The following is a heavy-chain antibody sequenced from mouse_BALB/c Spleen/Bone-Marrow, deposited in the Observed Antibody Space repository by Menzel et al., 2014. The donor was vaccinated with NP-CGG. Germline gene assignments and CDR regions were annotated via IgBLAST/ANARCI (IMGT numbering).Heavy chain of an antibody. D-gene: IGHD1-1*01. CDR2: INPDSSTI. Sequence: EVKGVESGGGLVQPGGSLKLSCAASGFDFSRYWMSWVRQAPGKGLEWIGEINPDSSTINYTPSLKDKFIISRDNAKNTLYLQMSKVRSEDTALYYCARLNYYGNLFVWGAGTTVNVSS. CDR1: GFDFSRYW. J-gene: IGHJ1*01. V-gene: IGHV4-1*02. CDR3: ARLNYYGNLFV.